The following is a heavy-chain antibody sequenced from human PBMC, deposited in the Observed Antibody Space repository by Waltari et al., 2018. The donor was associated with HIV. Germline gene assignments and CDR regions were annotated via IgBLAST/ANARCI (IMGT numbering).Heavy chain of an antibody. V-gene: IGHV3-23*01. Sequence: EVQLWESGGGLGQPGESLRLSCAASGFIFSNYAMTWVRQAPGKGLEWVSTISGSGDSTYYADSVKGRFTISRDNFKSTLYLQMNSLRAEDTAMYFCANTHDYADYRPFDHWGQGTLVTVSS. CDR2: ISGSGDST. J-gene: IGHJ4*02. CDR1: GFIFSNYA. D-gene: IGHD4-17*01. CDR3: ANTHDYADYRPFDH.